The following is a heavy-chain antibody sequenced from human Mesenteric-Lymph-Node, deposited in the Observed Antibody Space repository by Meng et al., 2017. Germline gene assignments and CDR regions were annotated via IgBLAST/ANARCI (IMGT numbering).Heavy chain of an antibody. CDR3: ALPYYYGSGYGCDC. CDR1: GFTFSSYW. CDR2: INSDGSST. Sequence: SLMISCAASGFTFSSYWMNWLREAPGQGLVWGSRINSDGSSTSYAVSVKGRVTISRDNAKNTLYLQMNSLRAEDTAVYYCALPYYYGSGYGCDCWGQGTLVTVSS. D-gene: IGHD3-10*01. J-gene: IGHJ4*02. V-gene: IGHV3-74*01.